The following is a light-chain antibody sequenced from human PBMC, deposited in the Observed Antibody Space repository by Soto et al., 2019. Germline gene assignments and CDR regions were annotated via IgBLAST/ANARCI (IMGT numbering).Light chain of an antibody. CDR3: LQDYKYPRT. Sequence: AIQMTQSPSSLSASVGDRVTITCRASQGIRNDLGWYQQKPGKAPKLLIYAASSLQSGVPSRFSGSGSGTDFTLTIISVQPEDFTTLYCLQDYKYPRTFGQGTKVEIK. CDR1: QGIRND. CDR2: AAS. J-gene: IGKJ1*01. V-gene: IGKV1-6*01.